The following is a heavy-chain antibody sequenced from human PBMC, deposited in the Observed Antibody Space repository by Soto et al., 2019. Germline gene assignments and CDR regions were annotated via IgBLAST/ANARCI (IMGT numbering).Heavy chain of an antibody. Sequence: GASVKVSCKASGYTFTGYYMHWVRQAPGQGLEWMGWINPNSGGTNYAQKFQGWVTMTRDTSISTAYMELSRLRSDDTAVYYCAREGGIFDDDYYGIDVWCQGTTVTGSS. D-gene: IGHD1-26*01. CDR2: INPNSGGT. CDR1: GYTFTGYY. V-gene: IGHV1-2*04. CDR3: AREGGIFDDDYYGIDV. J-gene: IGHJ6*02.